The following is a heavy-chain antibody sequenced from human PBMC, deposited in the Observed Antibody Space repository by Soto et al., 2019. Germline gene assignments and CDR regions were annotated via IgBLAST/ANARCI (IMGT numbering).Heavy chain of an antibody. CDR1: GYTFTSYG. J-gene: IGHJ4*02. Sequence: ASVKVSCKASGYTFTSYGISWVRQAPGQGLEWMGWISAYNGNTNYAQKLQGKVTMTTDTSTSTAYMELRSLRSDDTAVYYCARDYTICSGGSCYTRNYYFDYWGQGTLVTVSS. CDR3: ARDYTICSGGSCYTRNYYFDY. V-gene: IGHV1-18*01. CDR2: ISAYNGNT. D-gene: IGHD2-15*01.